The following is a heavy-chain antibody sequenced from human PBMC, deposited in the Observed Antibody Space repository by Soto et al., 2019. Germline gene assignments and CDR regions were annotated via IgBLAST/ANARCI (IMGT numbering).Heavy chain of an antibody. CDR2: ISYDGSNK. Sequence: QVQLVESGGGVVQPGRSLRLSCAASGFTFSSYAMHWVRQAPGKGLEWVAVISYDGSNKYYADSVKGRFTISRDNSKNTLYLQMNSLRAEDTAVYYCARGRSWYYYYYYGMDVWGQGNTVTVSS. V-gene: IGHV3-30-3*01. CDR3: ARGRSWYYYYYYGMDV. D-gene: IGHD6-13*01. CDR1: GFTFSSYA. J-gene: IGHJ6*02.